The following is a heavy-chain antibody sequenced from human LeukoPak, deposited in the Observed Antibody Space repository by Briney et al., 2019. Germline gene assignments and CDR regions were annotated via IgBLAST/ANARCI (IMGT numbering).Heavy chain of an antibody. Sequence: PSETLSLTCTVSGGSISSGGYYWSWIRQHPGKGLEWIGYIYYSGSTYYNPSLKSRVTISVDTSKNQFSLKLSSVTAADTAVYYCARDPFGDGPDYWGQGTLVTVSS. CDR3: ARDPFGDGPDY. D-gene: IGHD3-10*01. V-gene: IGHV4-31*03. CDR1: GGSISSGGYY. CDR2: IYYSGST. J-gene: IGHJ4*02.